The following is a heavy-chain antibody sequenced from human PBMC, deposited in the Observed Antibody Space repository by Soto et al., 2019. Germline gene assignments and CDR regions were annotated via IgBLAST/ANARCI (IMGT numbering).Heavy chain of an antibody. CDR1: GFRFRTRA. Sequence: GGSLRLSCAASGFRFRTRAMSWVRQAPGKGLEWVASIRPGGDSTYHADSVKGRFAVSRDNSNVTLYLQMDSLRVEDTAIYYCTTHEEGAPWAGGFDSWGQGTLVTVSS. CDR2: IRPGGDST. D-gene: IGHD1-26*01. J-gene: IGHJ5*01. CDR3: TTHEEGAPWAGGFDS. V-gene: IGHV3-23*01.